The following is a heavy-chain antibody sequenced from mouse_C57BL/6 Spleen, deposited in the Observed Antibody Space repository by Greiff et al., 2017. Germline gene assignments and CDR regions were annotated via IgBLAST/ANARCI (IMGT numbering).Heavy chain of an antibody. V-gene: IGHV5-6*01. J-gene: IGHJ1*03. D-gene: IGHD2-5*01. CDR3: ARRGYSNRYFDV. CDR1: GFTFSSYG. CDR2: ISSGGSYT. Sequence: EVQGVESGGALVKPGGSLKLSCAASGFTFSSYGMSWVRQTPDKRLEWVATISSGGSYTYYPDSVKGRFTISRDNAKNTLYLQMSSLKSEDTAMYYCARRGYSNRYFDVWGTGTTVTVSS.